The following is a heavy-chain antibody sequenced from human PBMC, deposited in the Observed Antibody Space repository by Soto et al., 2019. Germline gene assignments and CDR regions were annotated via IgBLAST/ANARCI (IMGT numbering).Heavy chain of an antibody. D-gene: IGHD2-15*01. J-gene: IGHJ6*02. V-gene: IGHV3-74*01. Sequence: GGSLRLSCAASGFSFSNYWMHWVRQAAGKGLVWLSRINSEETSTSYADAAKGRFTISRDNARNTLYLQMNSLRAEDTSAYNCARDTRKHCLDVWGQGTTVTVSS. CDR1: GFSFSNYW. CDR3: ARDTRKHCLDV. CDR2: INSEETST.